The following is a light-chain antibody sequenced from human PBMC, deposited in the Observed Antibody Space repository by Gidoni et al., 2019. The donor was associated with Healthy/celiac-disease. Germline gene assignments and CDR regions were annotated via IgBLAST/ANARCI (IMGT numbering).Light chain of an antibody. CDR3: QQSYSTLYT. CDR2: AAS. CDR1: QSISIY. J-gene: IGKJ2*01. Sequence: DIQMTQSPSSLSASVGDRVTITCRASQSISIYLYWYQQKPGKAPKLLIEAASSLQSGVQLRFSGSGSGTDFTHTISSLQPEDFATYYGQQSYSTLYTFGHGTKLEIK. V-gene: IGKV1-39*01.